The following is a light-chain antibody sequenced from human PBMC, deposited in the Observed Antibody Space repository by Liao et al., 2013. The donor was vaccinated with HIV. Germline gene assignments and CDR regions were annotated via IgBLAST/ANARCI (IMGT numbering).Light chain of an antibody. CDR1: ELGNKN. J-gene: IGLJ2*01. CDR2: EDD. CDR3: QAWDSITV. Sequence: SFELTQPPSVSVSPGQTASVTCSGDELGNKNICWYQQRPGQSPVLVISEDDKRPSGIPERFSGSNSGNTATLTISGAQAMDEGDYYCQAWDSITVFGGGTKLTVL. V-gene: IGLV3-1*01.